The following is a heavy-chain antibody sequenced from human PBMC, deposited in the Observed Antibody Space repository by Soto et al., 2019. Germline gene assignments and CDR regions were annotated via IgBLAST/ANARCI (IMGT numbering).Heavy chain of an antibody. Sequence: QVQLEQSGGEVKQPGSSVRVSCKTSGGTFSTYAINWVRQAPGQGLEWMGAIIPLFGTADYSQKFQGRVKNTGDESTSTAYMELSSLRFDDTAVYFCARPKGTYSSGYYYFDFWGQGTLVTVSS. J-gene: IGHJ4*02. D-gene: IGHD6-19*01. CDR1: GGTFSTYA. V-gene: IGHV1-69*01. CDR3: ARPKGTYSSGYYYFDF. CDR2: IIPLFGTA.